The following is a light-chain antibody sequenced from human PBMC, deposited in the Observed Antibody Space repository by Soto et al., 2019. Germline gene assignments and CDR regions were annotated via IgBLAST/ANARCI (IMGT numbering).Light chain of an antibody. CDR1: QSVSNF. J-gene: IGKJ5*01. CDR2: DAS. CDR3: QQRSNWPPIT. V-gene: IGKV3-11*01. Sequence: EIVLTQSPATLSLSPGERATLSCRASQSVSNFLAWYQQNPGQPPRLLIYDASNRATGIPARFSGSGSGTDFTLTISSLEPEDFAVYYCQQRSNWPPITFGQGTRLETK.